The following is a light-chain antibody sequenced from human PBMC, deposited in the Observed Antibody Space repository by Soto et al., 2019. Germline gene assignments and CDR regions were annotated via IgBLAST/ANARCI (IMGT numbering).Light chain of an antibody. CDR3: QQGLRTPLT. V-gene: IGKV1-39*01. CDR1: QSISSY. CDR2: AAS. J-gene: IGKJ4*01. Sequence: DIQMNQSPSSLSASVGDRVTITCRASQSISSYLNWYQQKPGKAPKLLIYAASSLQSGVPSRFSGSGSGTDFTLTISSLETEDFATYYCQQGLRTPLTFGGGTKVEIK.